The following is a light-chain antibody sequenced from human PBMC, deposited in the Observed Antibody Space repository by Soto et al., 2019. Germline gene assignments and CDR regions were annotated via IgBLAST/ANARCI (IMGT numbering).Light chain of an antibody. CDR2: KNS. Sequence: SSELTQPSSVSVSPGQTARITCSGDVLARKNARWFQHKPGQAPLLVIYKNSERPSGIPERFSGSTSGTTATLTISGAHIEDDADYYCYSAADNTGIFGGGTKLTVL. J-gene: IGLJ2*01. CDR3: YSAADNTGI. CDR1: VLARKN. V-gene: IGLV3-27*01.